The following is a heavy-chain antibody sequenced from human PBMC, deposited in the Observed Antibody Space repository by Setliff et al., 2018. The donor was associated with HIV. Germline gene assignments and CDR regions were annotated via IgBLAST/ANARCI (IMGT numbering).Heavy chain of an antibody. Sequence: SVKVSCKASGGTFSSYAISWVRQAPGQGLEWMGGIIPIFGTANYAQKFQGRVTITTDESTSTAYMELSSLRSEDTAVYYCAMTYYYGSGSRSHDYWGQGTLVTVPQ. D-gene: IGHD3-10*01. V-gene: IGHV1-69*05. CDR1: GGTFSSYA. J-gene: IGHJ4*02. CDR2: IIPIFGTA. CDR3: AMTYYYGSGSRSHDY.